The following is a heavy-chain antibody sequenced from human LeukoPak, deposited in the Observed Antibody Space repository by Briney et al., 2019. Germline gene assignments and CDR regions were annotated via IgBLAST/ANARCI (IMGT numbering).Heavy chain of an antibody. CDR3: AKFEKRDYGDYYFDY. J-gene: IGHJ4*02. Sequence: PGGSLRLSCAASGFTFSSYAMSWVRQAPGKGLEWVSAISGSGGSTYYADSVKGRCTISRDNSKNTLYLQMNSLRAEDTAVYYCAKFEKRDYGDYYFDYWGQGTLVTVSS. CDR1: GFTFSSYA. D-gene: IGHD4-17*01. CDR2: ISGSGGST. V-gene: IGHV3-23*01.